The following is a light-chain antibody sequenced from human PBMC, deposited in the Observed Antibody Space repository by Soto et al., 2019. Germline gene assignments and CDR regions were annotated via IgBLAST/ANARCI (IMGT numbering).Light chain of an antibody. CDR1: QRLVHSDGNTY. V-gene: IGKV2-30*02. Sequence: DVVMTQSPLSLPVTLGQPATISCRSSQRLVHSDGNTYLSWFQQRPGQSPRRLIYKISNRDSGVPDRFRGSGSGTDFTLKISRVEAEDIGVYYCMQGSHWPTTFGQGTKVDIK. J-gene: IGKJ1*01. CDR2: KIS. CDR3: MQGSHWPTT.